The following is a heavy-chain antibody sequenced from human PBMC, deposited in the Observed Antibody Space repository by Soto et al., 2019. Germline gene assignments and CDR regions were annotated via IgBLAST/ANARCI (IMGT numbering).Heavy chain of an antibody. D-gene: IGHD3-22*01. J-gene: IGHJ4*02. CDR3: ARVPDYYDSSGYYPTSVDY. Sequence: SETLSLTCAVYGGSFSGYYWSWIRQPPGKGLEWIGYIYYSGSTYFNPSLKSRVTISVDTSKNQFSLKLSSVTAADTAVYYCARVPDYYDSSGYYPTSVDYWGQGTLVTVSS. CDR2: IYYSGST. CDR1: GGSFSGYY. V-gene: IGHV4-30-4*08.